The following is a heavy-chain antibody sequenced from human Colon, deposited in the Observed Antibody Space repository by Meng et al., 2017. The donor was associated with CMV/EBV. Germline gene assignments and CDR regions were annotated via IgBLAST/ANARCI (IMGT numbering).Heavy chain of an antibody. D-gene: IGHD1-26*01. Sequence: GESLKISCAASGFTFSTYWMSWVRQAPGKGLEWVANINQDGTVKYYVGSVKGRFTISRDSAKNSLYLQMNSLRAEDTAVYYCARDVPLVRGTGLYDHWGQGTVVTVS. J-gene: IGHJ5*02. V-gene: IGHV3-7*01. CDR3: ARDVPLVRGTGLYDH. CDR1: GFTFSTYW. CDR2: INQDGTVK.